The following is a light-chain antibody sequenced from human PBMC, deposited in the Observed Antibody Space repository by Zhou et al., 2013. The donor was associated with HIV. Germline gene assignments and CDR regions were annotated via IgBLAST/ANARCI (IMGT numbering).Light chain of an antibody. CDR1: QSVSSK. Sequence: EIVMTQSPATLSVSPGERATLSCRASQSVSSKLAWYQQKPGQAPRLLIYGAATRATGIPARFSGSGSGTEFTLTISSLQSEDFAVYYCQQYNNWLWTFGQGDQGGNQT. CDR2: GAA. V-gene: IGKV3-15*01. CDR3: QQYNNWLWT. J-gene: IGKJ1*01.